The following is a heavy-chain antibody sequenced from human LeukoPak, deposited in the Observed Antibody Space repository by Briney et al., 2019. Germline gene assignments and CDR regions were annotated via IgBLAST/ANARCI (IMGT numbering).Heavy chain of an antibody. CDR3: ARVGVGTTMDV. CDR2: IYYSTNT. V-gene: IGHV4-59*01. D-gene: IGHD2-21*02. J-gene: IGHJ6*02. CDR1: GGSISSYY. Sequence: SETLSLTCTVSGGSISSYYWSWIRQPPGKGLEWIGYIYYSTNTNYNPSLKSRVTISVDTSKNQFSLKLRSVTAADTAMYYCARVGVGTTMDVWGQGTTVTVSS.